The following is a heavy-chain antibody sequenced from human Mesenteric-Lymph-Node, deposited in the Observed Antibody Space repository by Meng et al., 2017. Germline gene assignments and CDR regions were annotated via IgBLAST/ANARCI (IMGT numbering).Heavy chain of an antibody. J-gene: IGHJ4*02. D-gene: IGHD6-13*01. CDR2: ISSSGSTI. Sequence: GGSLRLSCAASGFTFRSYAMRWVRQAPGKGLQWVSYISSSGSTIYYADSVRGRFTVSRDNAKNSLYLQMNSLRAEDTAVYYCARVPSAGAAAAYVPDYWGQGTLVTVSS. CDR1: GFTFRSYA. V-gene: IGHV3-48*03. CDR3: ARVPSAGAAAAYVPDY.